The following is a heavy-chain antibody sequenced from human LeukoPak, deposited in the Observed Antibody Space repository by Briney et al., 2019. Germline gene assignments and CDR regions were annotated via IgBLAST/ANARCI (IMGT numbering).Heavy chain of an antibody. CDR2: IYGGGNI. J-gene: IGHJ4*02. CDR3: ARGAGYNYPYYFDY. CDR1: GFTVSSNY. D-gene: IGHD5-24*01. Sequence: GGSLRLSCAASGFTVSSNYMNWVRQAPGKGLEWVSVIYGGGNIYYADSVKGRFTISRDNSKNTLYLQMNSLRAEDTAVYYCARGAGYNYPYYFDYWGQETLVTVSS. V-gene: IGHV3-53*01.